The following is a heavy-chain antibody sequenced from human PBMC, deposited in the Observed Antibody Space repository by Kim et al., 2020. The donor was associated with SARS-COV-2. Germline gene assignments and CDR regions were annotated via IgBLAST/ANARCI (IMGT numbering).Heavy chain of an antibody. D-gene: IGHD3-9*01. CDR1: GYSFTSYW. CDR3: ASELYYDILTGFGAFDI. Sequence: GESLKISCKGSGYSFTSYWIGWVRQMPGKGLEWMGIIYPGDSDTRYSPSFQGQVTISADKSISTAYLQWSSLKASDTAMYYCASELYYDILTGFGAFDIWGQGTMVTVSS. CDR2: IYPGDSDT. V-gene: IGHV5-51*01. J-gene: IGHJ3*02.